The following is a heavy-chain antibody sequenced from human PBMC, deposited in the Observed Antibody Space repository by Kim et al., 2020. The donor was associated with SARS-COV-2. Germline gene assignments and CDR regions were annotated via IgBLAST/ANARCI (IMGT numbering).Heavy chain of an antibody. CDR2: INSDGSST. D-gene: IGHD6-19*01. Sequence: GGSLRLSCAASGFTFSSYWMHWVRQAPGKGLVWVSRINSDGSSTSYADSVKGRFTISRDNAKNTLYLQMNSLRAEDTAVYYCARDHSSGWPSHYYYFDYWGQGTLVTVSS. CDR1: GFTFSSYW. V-gene: IGHV3-74*01. CDR3: ARDHSSGWPSHYYYFDY. J-gene: IGHJ4*02.